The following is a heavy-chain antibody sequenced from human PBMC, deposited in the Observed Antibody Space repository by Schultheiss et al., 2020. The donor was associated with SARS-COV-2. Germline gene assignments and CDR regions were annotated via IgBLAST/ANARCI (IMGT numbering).Heavy chain of an antibody. D-gene: IGHD2-15*01. V-gene: IGHV3-30*02. J-gene: IGHJ6*02. CDR3: AKDSVVAAYYYYYGMDV. CDR2: IWYDGSNK. Sequence: GGSLRLSCAASGFTFSSYGMHWVRQAPGKGLEWVAVIWYDGSNKYYADSVKGRFTISRDNSKNTLYLQMNSLRAEDTAVYYCAKDSVVAAYYYYYGMDVWGQGTTVTVSS. CDR1: GFTFSSYG.